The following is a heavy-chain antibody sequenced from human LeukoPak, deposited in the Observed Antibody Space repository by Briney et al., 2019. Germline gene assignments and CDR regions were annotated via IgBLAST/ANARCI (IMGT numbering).Heavy chain of an antibody. CDR2: IYASGGT. CDR1: GGSLSTYF. J-gene: IGHJ4*02. Sequence: PSETLSPTCTVSGGSLSTYFWTWIRQPAGKGLEWIGRIYASGGTTHTPSLKSRVTMSVDTSKSQFSLKLSSVTAADTAVYYCARAVYDTSGYYIDYWGQGTLVTVSS. CDR3: ARAVYDTSGYYIDY. D-gene: IGHD3-22*01. V-gene: IGHV4-4*07.